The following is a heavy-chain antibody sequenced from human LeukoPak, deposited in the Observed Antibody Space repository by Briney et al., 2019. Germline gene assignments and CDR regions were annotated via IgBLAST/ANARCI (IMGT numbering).Heavy chain of an antibody. CDR2: ISYDGSNK. Sequence: GRSLRLSCAASGFTFSSYAMHWVRQAPGKGLEWLAVISYDGSNKYYADSVKGRFTISRDNSKNTLYLQMNSLRAEDTAVYYCARDRYSYGYNWFDPWGQGTLVTVSS. D-gene: IGHD5-18*01. V-gene: IGHV3-30*01. CDR1: GFTFSSYA. J-gene: IGHJ5*02. CDR3: ARDRYSYGYNWFDP.